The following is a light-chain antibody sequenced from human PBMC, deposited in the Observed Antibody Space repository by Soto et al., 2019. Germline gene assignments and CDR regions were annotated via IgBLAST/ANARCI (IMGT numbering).Light chain of an antibody. J-gene: IGKJ2*01. CDR1: QNVLYSSNNKNY. Sequence: DIVMTQSPDSLPVSLGERATINCKSSQNVLYSSNNKNYLAWYQQKPGQPPKLLIYWASTRESGVPDRFSGSGSGPDFTLTISSLQAEDVAVYYCQQYYDTPYTFGHGTRLDI. CDR2: WAS. CDR3: QQYYDTPYT. V-gene: IGKV4-1*01.